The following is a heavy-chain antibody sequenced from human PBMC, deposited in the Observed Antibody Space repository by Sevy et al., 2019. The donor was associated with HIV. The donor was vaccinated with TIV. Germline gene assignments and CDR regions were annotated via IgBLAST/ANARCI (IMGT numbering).Heavy chain of an antibody. J-gene: IGHJ6*02. CDR2: ISSSSSYI. Sequence: GGSLRLSCAASGFTFSSYSMNWVRQAPGKGLEWVSSISSSSSYIYYADSVKGRFTISRDHAKNSLYLQMNSLRAEDTAVYYCARDLSATYYYYGMDVWGQGTTVTVSS. CDR3: ARDLSATYYYYGMDV. CDR1: GFTFSSYS. V-gene: IGHV3-21*01.